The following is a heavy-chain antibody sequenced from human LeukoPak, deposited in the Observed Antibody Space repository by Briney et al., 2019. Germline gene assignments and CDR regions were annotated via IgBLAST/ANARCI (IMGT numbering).Heavy chain of an antibody. D-gene: IGHD5-18*01. CDR3: VRDAGYSYGSPFDY. CDR1: GGTFSSYA. J-gene: IGHJ4*02. Sequence: ASVKVSCKASGGTFSSYAISWVRQAPGQGLEWMGRIIPILGIANYAQKFQGRVTITADKSTSTAYMELSSLRSEDTAVYYCVRDAGYSYGSPFDYWGQGTLVTVSS. V-gene: IGHV1-69*04. CDR2: IIPILGIA.